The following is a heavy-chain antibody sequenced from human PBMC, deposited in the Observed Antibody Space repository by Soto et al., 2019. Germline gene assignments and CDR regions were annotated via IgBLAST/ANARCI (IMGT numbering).Heavy chain of an antibody. J-gene: IGHJ6*02. D-gene: IGHD3-3*01. CDR3: ARGHPKDYDFWSGYYGYYGMDV. V-gene: IGHV3-33*01. CDR1: GFTFSSYG. Sequence: QVPLVESGGGVVQPGRSPRLSCAASGFTFSSYGMHWVRQAPGKGLEWVAVIWYDGSNKYYADSVKGRFTISRDNSKNTLYLQMNSLRAEDTAVYYCARGHPKDYDFWSGYYGYYGMDVWGQGTTVTVSS. CDR2: IWYDGSNK.